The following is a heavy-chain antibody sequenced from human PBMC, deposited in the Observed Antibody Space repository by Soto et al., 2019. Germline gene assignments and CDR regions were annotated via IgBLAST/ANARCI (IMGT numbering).Heavy chain of an antibody. CDR3: AKAEVDY. J-gene: IGHJ4*02. CDR1: GFTFGNSW. V-gene: IGHV3-74*01. Sequence: GGSLRLSGAASGFTFGNSWIHWVRQAPWKGLEWVSRMNSDGLTTNYADSVKGRFTVSRDNAKNTLYLQMNSLRVEDTAVYYCAKAEVDYFGPGTLVTFSS. CDR2: MNSDGLTT.